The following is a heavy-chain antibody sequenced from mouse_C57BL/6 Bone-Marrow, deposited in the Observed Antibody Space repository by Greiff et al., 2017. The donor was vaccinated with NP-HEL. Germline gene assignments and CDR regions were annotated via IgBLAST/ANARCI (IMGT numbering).Heavy chain of an antibody. CDR1: GFNITDYY. D-gene: IGHD1-1*01. V-gene: IGHV14-2*01. Sequence: EVQLQQSGAELVKPGASVKLSCTASGFNITDYYMHWVKQRTEQGLAWIGRIDPEDGETKYAPKFQGKATITADTSSNTAYLQLSSLTSEDTAVYYCARDYYGSSYDYAMDYWGQGTSVTVSS. CDR2: IDPEDGET. J-gene: IGHJ4*01. CDR3: ARDYYGSSYDYAMDY.